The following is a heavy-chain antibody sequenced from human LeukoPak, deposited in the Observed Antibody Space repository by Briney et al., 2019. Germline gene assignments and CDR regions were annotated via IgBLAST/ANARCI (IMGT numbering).Heavy chain of an antibody. V-gene: IGHV3-30-3*01. CDR2: ISYDGSNK. D-gene: IGHD3-10*01. J-gene: IGHJ4*02. Sequence: GGSLRLSCAVSGFTFSNDAMHWVRQAPGKGLEWVACISYDGSNKNYADSVKGRFTISRDNSKNTLYLQMNSLRAEDTAVYYCARDTLGSFDYWGQGTLVTVSS. CDR1: GFTFSNDA. CDR3: ARDTLGSFDY.